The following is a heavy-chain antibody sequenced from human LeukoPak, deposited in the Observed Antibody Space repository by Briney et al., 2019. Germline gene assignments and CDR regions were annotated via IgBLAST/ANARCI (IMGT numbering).Heavy chain of an antibody. D-gene: IGHD3-10*01. V-gene: IGHV2-5*01. CDR3: ARGGSYYYGSGRDFFDY. CDR1: GFSLSTSGVG. J-gene: IGHJ4*02. Sequence: KTSGPTLVKPTQTLTLTCTFSGFSLSTSGVGVGWIRQPPGKALEWLALIYWNDDKRYSPSLKSRLTITKDTSKNQVVLTMTNMDPVDTATYYCARGGSYYYGSGRDFFDYWGQGTLVTVSS. CDR2: IYWNDDK.